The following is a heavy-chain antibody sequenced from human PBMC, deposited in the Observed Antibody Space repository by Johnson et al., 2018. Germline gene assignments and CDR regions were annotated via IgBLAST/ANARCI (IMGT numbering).Heavy chain of an antibody. D-gene: IGHD1-14*01. J-gene: IGHJ3*02. V-gene: IGHV3-74*02. CDR1: GLTFSNKW. CDR2: ISTDGSGT. Sequence: EVQLLESGGGLVQPGGSLTLSCAASGLTFSNKWIHWVRQVPGKGLLWVSHISTDGSGTNYADSVKGRFTVSRDSVRNTVYLQMSTLRVDDTAVYYCVTTTGNAFNTWGQGTVVTVSS. CDR3: VTTTGNAFNT.